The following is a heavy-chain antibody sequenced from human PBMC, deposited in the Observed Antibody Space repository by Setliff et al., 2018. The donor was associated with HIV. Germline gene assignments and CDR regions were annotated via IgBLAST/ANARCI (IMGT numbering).Heavy chain of an antibody. V-gene: IGHV4-61*01. CDR2: IYYSGST. D-gene: IGHD3-22*01. CDR3: ARDHCSSGYYFRLFYGMDV. J-gene: IGHJ6*02. Sequence: SETLSLTCTVSGGSVSSGSYYWSWIRQPPGKGLEWIGYIYYSGSTKHNPSLKSRVTISLDTSKNQFSLKLTSVTAADTAVYYCARDHCSSGYYFRLFYGMDVWGQGTTVTVSS. CDR1: GGSVSSGSYY.